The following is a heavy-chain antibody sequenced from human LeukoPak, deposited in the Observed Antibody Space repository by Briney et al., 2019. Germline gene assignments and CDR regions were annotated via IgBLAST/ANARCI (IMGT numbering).Heavy chain of an antibody. V-gene: IGHV3-53*01. D-gene: IGHD1-26*01. J-gene: IGHJ3*02. Sequence: GGSLRLSCAASGFTVSGNYMTWVRQPSGKGLEWVSIIYGGGNTYYADSVKGRFTISRDNAKNSLYLQMNSLRAEDTAVYYCASLVIVGATLDAFDIWGQGTMVTVSS. CDR2: IYGGGNT. CDR3: ASLVIVGATLDAFDI. CDR1: GFTVSGNY.